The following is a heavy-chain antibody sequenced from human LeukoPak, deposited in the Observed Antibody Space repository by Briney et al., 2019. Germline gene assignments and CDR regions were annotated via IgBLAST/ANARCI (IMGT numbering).Heavy chain of an antibody. J-gene: IGHJ6*03. CDR3: ARDPYSGTYGDTYYYYMDV. Sequence: PGGSLRLSCAASGFTFSSYWMSWIRQAPGKGLEWVSYISSSGSNIYYADSVRGRFTISRDNARNSLYLQMNSLRAEDTAVYYCARDPYSGTYGDTYYYYMDVWGKGTTVTISS. D-gene: IGHD1-26*01. CDR1: GFTFSSYW. CDR2: ISSSGSNI. V-gene: IGHV3-21*05.